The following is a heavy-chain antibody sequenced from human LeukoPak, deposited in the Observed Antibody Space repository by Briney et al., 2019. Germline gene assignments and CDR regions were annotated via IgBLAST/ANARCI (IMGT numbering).Heavy chain of an antibody. CDR2: IIPIFGTA. D-gene: IGHD6-13*01. V-gene: IGHV1-69*13. J-gene: IGHJ6*03. CDR1: GGTFSSHA. Sequence: SVKVSCKASGGTFSSHAISWVRQAPGQGLEWMGGIIPIFGTADYAQKFQGRVTFTADESTSTAYMELSSLRSEDTALYYCARDDRGIAALRNSYFYYMDVWGKGTAVTVSS. CDR3: ARDDRGIAALRNSYFYYMDV.